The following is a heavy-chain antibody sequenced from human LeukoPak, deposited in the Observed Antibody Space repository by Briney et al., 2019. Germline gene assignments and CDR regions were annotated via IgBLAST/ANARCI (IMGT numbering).Heavy chain of an antibody. CDR1: GYSFSTYT. CDR3: ARVVAGYFDY. D-gene: IGHD3-10*01. Sequence: ASVKVSCKASGYSFSTYTMNWVRQAPGQRLEWMGWINAGNGNTKYSQKFQGRVTITRDTSASTAYMELSSLRSEDTAVYYCARVVAGYFDYWGQGTLVTVSS. V-gene: IGHV1-3*01. J-gene: IGHJ4*02. CDR2: INAGNGNT.